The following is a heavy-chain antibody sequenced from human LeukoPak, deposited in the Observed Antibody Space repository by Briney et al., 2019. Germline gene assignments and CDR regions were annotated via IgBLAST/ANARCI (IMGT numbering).Heavy chain of an antibody. CDR3: SRGGMVSAGTFY. Sequence: GGSLRLSSAASGFTFSSYWMHWVRQVPGKGLVWVSRINSDGSSATYADSVKGRFTISRDNAKNTLYLQMNSLRVEDTAVYYCSRGGMVSAGTFYWGQGTLVTVSS. CDR1: GFTFSSYW. V-gene: IGHV3-74*01. J-gene: IGHJ4*02. D-gene: IGHD6-13*01. CDR2: INSDGSSA.